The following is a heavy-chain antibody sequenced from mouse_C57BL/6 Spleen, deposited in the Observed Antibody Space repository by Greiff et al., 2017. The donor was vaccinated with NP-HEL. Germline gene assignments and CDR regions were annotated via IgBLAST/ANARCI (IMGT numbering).Heavy chain of an antibody. D-gene: IGHD2-4*01. CDR1: GFNIKDDY. CDR2: IDPENGDT. J-gene: IGHJ2*01. CDR3: TTLYYDYGEGYFDY. Sequence: EVQLQQSGAELVRPGASVKLSCTASGFNIKDDYMHWVKQRPEQGLEWIGWIDPENGDTEYASKFQGKATITADTSSNTAYLQLSSLTSEDTAVYYCTTLYYDYGEGYFDYWGQGTTLTVSS. V-gene: IGHV14-4*01.